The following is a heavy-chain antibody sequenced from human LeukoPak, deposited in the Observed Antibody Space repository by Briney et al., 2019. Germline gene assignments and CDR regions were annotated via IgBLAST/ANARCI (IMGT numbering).Heavy chain of an antibody. D-gene: IGHD3-22*01. J-gene: IGHJ1*01. CDR2: INPSGGST. CDR1: GYTFTSYY. CDR3: ARDPLRGSYYYDSSGYLSYQH. Sequence: ASVKVSCKASGYTFTSYYMHWVRQAPGQGLEWMGIINPSGGSTSYAQKFQGRVTITTDESTSTAYMELSSLRSEDTAVYYCARDPLRGSYYYDSSGYLSYQHWGQGTLVTVSS. V-gene: IGHV1-46*01.